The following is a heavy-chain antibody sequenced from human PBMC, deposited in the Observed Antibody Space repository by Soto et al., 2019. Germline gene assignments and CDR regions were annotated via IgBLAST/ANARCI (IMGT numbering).Heavy chain of an antibody. CDR3: ARDPSGYCTNGVCYSSGY. V-gene: IGHV1-18*01. Sequence: QVQLVQSGAEVKKPGASVKVSCKASGYTFTSYGISWVRQAPGQGLEWMGWISAYNGNTNYAQKLQGRVTMTTDTSTSTAYMELGSLRSDDTAVYYCARDPSGYCTNGVCYSSGYWGQGTLVTVSS. J-gene: IGHJ4*02. CDR2: ISAYNGNT. D-gene: IGHD2-8*01. CDR1: GYTFTSYG.